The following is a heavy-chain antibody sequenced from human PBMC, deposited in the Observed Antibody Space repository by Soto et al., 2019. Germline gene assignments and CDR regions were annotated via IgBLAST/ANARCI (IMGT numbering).Heavy chain of an antibody. CDR1: GFTFSSYW. V-gene: IGHV3-74*01. CDR3: ARGGRGYDY. CDR2: INIDGSTT. Sequence: GGSLRLSCAASGFTFSSYWMHWVRQAPGKGLVWVSHINIDGSTTNYAGSVKGRFTISRDNAKNTLYLQMNSLRDEDTAVYYCARGGRGYDYWGKGTLVTVSS. J-gene: IGHJ4*02. D-gene: IGHD3-22*01.